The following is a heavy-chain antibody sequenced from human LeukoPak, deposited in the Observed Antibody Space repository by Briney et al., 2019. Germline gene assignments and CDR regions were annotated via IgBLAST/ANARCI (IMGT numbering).Heavy chain of an antibody. D-gene: IGHD3-10*01. CDR1: GFTFSSYA. V-gene: IGHV3-23*01. Sequence: GGSLRLSCAASGFTFSSYAMSWVRQAPGKGLEWVSAISGSGGSTYYADSVKGRFTISRDNSKNTLYLQMNSLRAEDTAVYYCAKGEGTMVRGVIIRYYFDYRGQGTLVTVSS. CDR3: AKGEGTMVRGVIIRYYFDY. CDR2: ISGSGGST. J-gene: IGHJ4*02.